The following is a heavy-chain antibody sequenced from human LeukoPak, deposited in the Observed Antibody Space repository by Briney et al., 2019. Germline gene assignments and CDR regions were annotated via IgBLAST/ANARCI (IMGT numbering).Heavy chain of an antibody. CDR3: ARGKFNDYVWGSYRYDAFDI. CDR1: GYTFTGYF. Sequence: AASVKVSCKASGYTFTGYFMHWVRQAPGQGLEWMGWINPNSGGPNYAQKFQGRVTMTRDTPISTAYMELSSLRSEDTAVYYCARGKFNDYVWGSYRYDAFDIWGQGTMVTVSS. D-gene: IGHD3-16*02. CDR2: INPNSGGP. J-gene: IGHJ3*02. V-gene: IGHV1-2*02.